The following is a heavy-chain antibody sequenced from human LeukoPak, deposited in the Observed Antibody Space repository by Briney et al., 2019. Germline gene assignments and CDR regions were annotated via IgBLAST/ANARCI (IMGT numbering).Heavy chain of an antibody. J-gene: IGHJ2*01. CDR2: NYHSGST. Sequence: SETLSLTCTVSGYSISSGYYWGWIRQPPGKGLEWIGSNYHSGSTYYNPSLKSRVTISVDTSKNQFSLKLSSVTAADTAVYYCARDFWSGLGYWYFDLWGRGTLVTVSS. CDR1: GYSISSGYY. V-gene: IGHV4-38-2*02. CDR3: ARDFWSGLGYWYFDL. D-gene: IGHD3-3*01.